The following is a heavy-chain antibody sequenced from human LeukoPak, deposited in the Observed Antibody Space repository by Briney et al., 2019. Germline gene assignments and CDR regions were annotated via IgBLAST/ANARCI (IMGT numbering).Heavy chain of an antibody. Sequence: SETLSLTCTVSGGSISSGDYYWSWIRQPPGKGLEWIGYIYYSGSTYYNPSLKSRVTISVDTSKNQFSLRLSSVTAADTAVYYCARGGSSSWYYWGQGTLVTVSS. V-gene: IGHV4-30-4*08. CDR2: IYYSGST. CDR1: GGSISSGDYY. D-gene: IGHD6-13*01. J-gene: IGHJ4*02. CDR3: ARGGSSSWYY.